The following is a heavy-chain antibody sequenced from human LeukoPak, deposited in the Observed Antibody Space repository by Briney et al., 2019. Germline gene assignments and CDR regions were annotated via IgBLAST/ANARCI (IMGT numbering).Heavy chain of an antibody. Sequence: SETLSLTCTVSGGSISSSDWWSWVRQPPGKGLEWIGYIYYSGSTNYNPSLKSRVTISVDTSKNQFSLKLSSVTAADTAVYYCARVEGSGYDSNWFDPWGQGTLVTVSS. D-gene: IGHD5-12*01. V-gene: IGHV4-4*02. CDR2: IYYSGST. CDR3: ARVEGSGYDSNWFDP. J-gene: IGHJ5*02. CDR1: GGSISSSDW.